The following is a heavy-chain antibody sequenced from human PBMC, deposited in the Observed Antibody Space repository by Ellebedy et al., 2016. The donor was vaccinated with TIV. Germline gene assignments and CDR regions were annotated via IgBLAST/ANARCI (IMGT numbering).Heavy chain of an antibody. CDR3: ARHDYASHYGMDV. D-gene: IGHD4-17*01. J-gene: IGHJ6*02. CDR2: IDPSDSYT. Sequence: KVSCKGSGYSFTSYWISWVRQMPGKGLEWMGRIDPSDSYTNYSPSFQGHVTISADKSISTAYLQWSSLKASDTAMYYCARHDYASHYGMDVWGQGTTVTVSS. CDR1: GYSFTSYW. V-gene: IGHV5-10-1*01.